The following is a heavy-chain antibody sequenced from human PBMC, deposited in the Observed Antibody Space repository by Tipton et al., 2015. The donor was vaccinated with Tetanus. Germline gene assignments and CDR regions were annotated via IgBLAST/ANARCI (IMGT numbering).Heavy chain of an antibody. D-gene: IGHD6-13*01. CDR1: GVSVMSGEYF. Sequence: TLSLTCTVSGVSVMSGEYFWSWVRHLPGKGLEAIGNTQFSGGTYYDPSLKSRATISIDMSKNQFSLKLTSVTAADTAVYYCARAGGGSWGNFDYWGQGTLVTVSS. CDR3: ARAGGGSWGNFDY. J-gene: IGHJ4*02. CDR2: TQFSGGT. V-gene: IGHV4-31*03.